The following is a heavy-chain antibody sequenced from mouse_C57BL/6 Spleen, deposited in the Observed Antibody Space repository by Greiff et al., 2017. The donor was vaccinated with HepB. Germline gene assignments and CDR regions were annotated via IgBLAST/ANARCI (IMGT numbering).Heavy chain of an antibody. Sequence: QVQLKQPGAELVKPGASVKLSCKASGYTFTSYWMQWVKQRPGQGLEWIGEIDPSDSYTNYNQKFKGKATLTVDTSSSTAYMQLSSLTSEDSAVYYCAREPYWGQGTLVTVSA. J-gene: IGHJ3*01. CDR3: AREPY. CDR2: IDPSDSYT. CDR1: GYTFTSYW. V-gene: IGHV1-50*01.